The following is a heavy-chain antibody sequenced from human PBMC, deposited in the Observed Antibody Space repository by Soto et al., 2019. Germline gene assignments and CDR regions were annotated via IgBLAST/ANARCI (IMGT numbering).Heavy chain of an antibody. CDR1: GFTFSSYE. J-gene: IGHJ6*02. V-gene: IGHV3-48*03. Sequence: PGGSLRLSCATSGFTFSSYEMNWVRQAPGKGLEWVSYISSSGSTIYYADSVKGRFTISRDNAKNSLYLQMDSLRAEDTAVYYCARDQEAGSFFPYYYDMDVWGQGTTVTVSS. CDR2: ISSSGSTI. CDR3: ARDQEAGSFFPYYYDMDV. D-gene: IGHD6-13*01.